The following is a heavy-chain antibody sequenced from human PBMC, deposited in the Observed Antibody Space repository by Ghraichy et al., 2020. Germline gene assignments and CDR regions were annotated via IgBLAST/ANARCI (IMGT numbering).Heavy chain of an antibody. J-gene: IGHJ1*01. V-gene: IGHV3-48*02. CDR2: ISSSSSTI. CDR3: ASESRYSSSPEYFQH. Sequence: GGSLRLSCAASGFTFSSYSMNWVRQAPGKGLEWVSYISSSSSTIYYADSVKGRFTISRDNAKNSLYLQMNSLRDEDTAVYYCASESRYSSSPEYFQHWGQGTLVTVSS. CDR1: GFTFSSYS. D-gene: IGHD6-6*01.